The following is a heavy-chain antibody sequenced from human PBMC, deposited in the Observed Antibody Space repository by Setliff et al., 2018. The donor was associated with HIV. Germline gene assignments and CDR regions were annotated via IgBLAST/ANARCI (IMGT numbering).Heavy chain of an antibody. J-gene: IGHJ4*02. CDR3: AAILVSPVTTQDY. V-gene: IGHV4-34*01. CDR2: LSPSGTT. D-gene: IGHD4-17*01. Sequence: SLTCAVYGGSFSAYYWSWIRQSPEMGLEWIGELSPSGTTRPNPSLQSRVIISLDTSKNQFSLKLTPVTAADTAMYYCAAILVSPVTTQDYWGQGTPVTVSS. CDR1: GGSFSAYY.